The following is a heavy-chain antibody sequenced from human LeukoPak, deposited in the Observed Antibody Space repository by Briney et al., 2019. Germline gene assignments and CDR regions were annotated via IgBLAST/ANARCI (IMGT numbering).Heavy chain of an antibody. CDR3: ARLAEMGTSHFDY. CDR2: IYPGDSDT. J-gene: IGHJ4*02. V-gene: IGHV5-51*01. CDR1: GYSFTSYW. D-gene: IGHD5-24*01. Sequence: GESLKISCKGSGYSFTSYWIGWVRQVPGKGLEWMGIIYPGDSDTRYSPSFRGQVTISADKSVSTAYLQWSSLKASDTAMYYCARLAEMGTSHFDYWGQGTLVTVSS.